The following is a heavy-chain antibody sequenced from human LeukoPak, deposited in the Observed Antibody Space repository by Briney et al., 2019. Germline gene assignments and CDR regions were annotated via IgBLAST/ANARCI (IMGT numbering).Heavy chain of an antibody. J-gene: IGHJ4*02. Sequence: PSETLSLTCTVSGGSISSSSYYWGWIRQPPGKGLEWIGSIYYSGSTHYNPSLKSRVTISVDTSKNHFSLKVTSMTAADTGVYYCARSLPGRIGAADFWGQGTLVTVSS. CDR2: IYYSGST. CDR1: GGSISSSSYY. V-gene: IGHV4-39*07. D-gene: IGHD6-13*01. CDR3: ARSLPGRIGAADF.